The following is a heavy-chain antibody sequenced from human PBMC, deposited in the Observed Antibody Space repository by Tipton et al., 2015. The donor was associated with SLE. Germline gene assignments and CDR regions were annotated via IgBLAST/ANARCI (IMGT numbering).Heavy chain of an antibody. CDR3: AREARGIVATS. J-gene: IGHJ4*02. CDR2: IYSGGST. D-gene: IGHD5-12*01. V-gene: IGHV3-66*01. CDR1: GFTVSSNY. Sequence: GSLRLSCAASGFTVSSNYMSWVRQAPGKGLEWVSVIYSGGSTYYADSVKGRFTISRDNSKNTLHLQMNSLRAEDTAVYYCAREARGIVATSWGQGTLVTVSS.